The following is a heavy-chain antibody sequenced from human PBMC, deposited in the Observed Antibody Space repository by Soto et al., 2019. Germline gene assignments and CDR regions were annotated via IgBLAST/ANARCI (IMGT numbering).Heavy chain of an antibody. V-gene: IGHV3-53*01. CDR3: AKDRRRDGNNNDFDY. Sequence: LRLSCAASGFTVSSTYLTWVRQAPGKGLEWVAILYTGTDTVYADSVKGRFTISRDSSKNTLYLQMNRLRAEDTAVYYCAKDRRRDGNNNDFDYWGQGTLVTVSS. J-gene: IGHJ4*02. D-gene: IGHD1-20*01. CDR2: LYTGTDT. CDR1: GFTVSSTY.